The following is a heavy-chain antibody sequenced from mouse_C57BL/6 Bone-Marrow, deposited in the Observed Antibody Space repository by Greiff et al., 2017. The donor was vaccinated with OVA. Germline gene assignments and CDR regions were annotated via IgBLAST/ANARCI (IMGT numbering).Heavy chain of an antibody. CDR1: GYTFTSYG. Sequence: QVQLQQSGPELVKPGASVKLSCKASGYTFTSYGISWVKQRTGQGLEWIGEIYPRSGNTYYNEKSKGKATLTADKSSSTAYMELRSLTSEDSAVYFCARRFITTVVAEDYWGQGTTLTVSS. CDR3: ARRFITTVVAEDY. V-gene: IGHV1-81*01. CDR2: IYPRSGNT. J-gene: IGHJ2*01. D-gene: IGHD1-1*01.